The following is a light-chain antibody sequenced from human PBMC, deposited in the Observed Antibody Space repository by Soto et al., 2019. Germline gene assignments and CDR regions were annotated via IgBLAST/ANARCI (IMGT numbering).Light chain of an antibody. V-gene: IGKV1-39*01. CDR3: QQSYSTLYT. J-gene: IGKJ2*01. CDR2: AAS. Sequence: DIQMTQSPSSLSASVGDRVTITCRASQSISIYLNWYQQKPGKAPKLLLYAASSLQSGVPSSFSGSGSGTDFTLTISNLQPEDFATYYCQQSYSTLYTFGQGTKLEIK. CDR1: QSISIY.